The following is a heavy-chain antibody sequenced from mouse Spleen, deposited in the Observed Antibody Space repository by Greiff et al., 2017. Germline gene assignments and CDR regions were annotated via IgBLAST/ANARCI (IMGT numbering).Heavy chain of an antibody. V-gene: IGHV5-6-4*01. D-gene: IGHD1-1*01. CDR2: FSNGGVST. Sequence: EVKLQESGGGLVKPEGSLKLSCAASGFAFSSYGMAWVRQTPEKRLEWVATFSNGGVSTYYPDNVKGRFTISREHAKNTLCLQMSSLKSEDAAMYYCTREGYYYGSSSHWYFDVWGAGTTVTVSS. CDR1: GFAFSSYG. J-gene: IGHJ1*01. CDR3: TREGYYYGSSSHWYFDV.